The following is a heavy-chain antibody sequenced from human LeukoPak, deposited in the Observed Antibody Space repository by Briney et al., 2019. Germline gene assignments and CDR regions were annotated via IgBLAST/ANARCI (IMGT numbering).Heavy chain of an antibody. D-gene: IGHD3-22*01. CDR3: ATQMGYYGYYYYGMDV. V-gene: IGHV3-53*01. CDR2: IYSGGST. Sequence: GGSLRLSCAASGFTFSSNYMSWVRQAPGKGLEWVSVIYSGGSTYYADSVKGRFTISRDNSKNTLYLQMNSLRAEDTAVYYCATQMGYYGYYYYGMDVWGQGTTVTVSS. J-gene: IGHJ6*02. CDR1: GFTFSSNY.